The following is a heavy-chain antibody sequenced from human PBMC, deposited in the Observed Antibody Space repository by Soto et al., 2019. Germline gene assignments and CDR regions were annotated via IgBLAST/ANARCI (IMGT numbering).Heavy chain of an antibody. J-gene: IGHJ4*02. CDR2: IDPSDSYT. CDR3: ARQIYDSDTGPNFQYYFDS. V-gene: IGHV5-10-1*01. Sequence: GESLKISCKGSGYSFTSYWISWVRQMPGKGLEWMGRIDPSDSYTNYSPSFQGHVTISADMSISTAYLQWSSLKASDTAMYYCARQIYDSDTGPNFQYYFDSWGQGTPVTVSS. CDR1: GYSFTSYW. D-gene: IGHD3-22*01.